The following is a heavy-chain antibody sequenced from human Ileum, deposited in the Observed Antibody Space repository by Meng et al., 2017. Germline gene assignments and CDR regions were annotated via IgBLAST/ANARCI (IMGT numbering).Heavy chain of an antibody. J-gene: IGHJ4*02. CDR3: VSERRRSYFFDY. Sequence: QVQLQESGPGLVNPSQTLSLTGSVSGGSMRSGDNYWSWIRQPPGKGLEWIGYIYYSGSTYYTPSLKSRVIMSVDTSANRFSLKLSSVTAADTAIYYCVSERRRSYFFDYWGQGTLVTVSS. CDR1: GGSMRSGDNY. CDR2: IYYSGST. V-gene: IGHV4-30-4*01.